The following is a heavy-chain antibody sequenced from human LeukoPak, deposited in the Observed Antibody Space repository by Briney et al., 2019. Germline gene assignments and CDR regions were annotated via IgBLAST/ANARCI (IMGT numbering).Heavy chain of an antibody. Sequence: ASVKVSCKASGYTFTSYGISWVRQAPGQGLEWMGWINPNSGGTNYAQKFQGWVTMTRDTSISTAYMELSRLRSDDTAVYYCARSRVGGWFDAFDIWGQGTMVTVSS. CDR1: GYTFTSYG. V-gene: IGHV1-2*04. D-gene: IGHD6-19*01. CDR2: INPNSGGT. J-gene: IGHJ3*02. CDR3: ARSRVGGWFDAFDI.